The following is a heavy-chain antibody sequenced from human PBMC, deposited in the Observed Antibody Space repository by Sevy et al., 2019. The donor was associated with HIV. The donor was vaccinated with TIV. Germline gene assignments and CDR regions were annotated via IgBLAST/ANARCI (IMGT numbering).Heavy chain of an antibody. CDR1: GGSISSYY. Sequence: SETLSLTCTVSGGSISSYYWSWIRQPPGKGLEWIGNIYYSGSTNYNPSLKSRFTISVDTSKKQFSLKLSSVTAADTAVYYCAKEIYDYVWGSYRFDYWGQGTLVTVSS. J-gene: IGHJ4*02. V-gene: IGHV4-59*12. CDR2: IYYSGST. CDR3: AKEIYDYVWGSYRFDY. D-gene: IGHD3-16*02.